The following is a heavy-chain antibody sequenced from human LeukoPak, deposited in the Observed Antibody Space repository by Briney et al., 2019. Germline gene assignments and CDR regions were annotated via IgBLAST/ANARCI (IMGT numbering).Heavy chain of an antibody. CDR1: GFTLSTYS. D-gene: IGHD3-10*01. CDR3: TTEGRVRGIFPFDY. V-gene: IGHV3-15*01. CDR2: IKSKADGGTT. Sequence: GGSLRLSCAASGFTLSTYSMNWVRQAPGKGLEWVGRIKSKADGGTTDYAAPVKGRFTISRDDSKNTLYLQMNSLKTEDTAVYYCTTEGRVRGIFPFDYWGQGTLVTVSS. J-gene: IGHJ4*02.